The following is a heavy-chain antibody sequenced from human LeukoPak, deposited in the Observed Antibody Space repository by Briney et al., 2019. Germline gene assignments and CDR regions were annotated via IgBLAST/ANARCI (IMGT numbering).Heavy chain of an antibody. J-gene: IGHJ6*02. D-gene: IGHD2-15*01. V-gene: IGHV3-64D*09. CDR2: IIDSGGST. CDR3: VRGYSFGPYGMDV. CDR1: GFAFSSYA. Sequence: GGSLRLSCSASGFAFSSYAMHWVRQAPGKGLEYVSAIIDSGGSTYYADSVKGRFTISRDNSKKTLYLQMSSLRAEDTAVYFCVRGYSFGPYGMDVWGQGTTVTVSS.